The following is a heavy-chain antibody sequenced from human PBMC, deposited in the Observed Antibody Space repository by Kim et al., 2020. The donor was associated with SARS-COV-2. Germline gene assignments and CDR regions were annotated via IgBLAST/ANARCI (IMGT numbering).Heavy chain of an antibody. CDR1: GFTFSTHY. V-gene: IGHV3-7*01. Sequence: GGSLRLSCEASGFTFSTHYMSWVRQAPGKGLEWVANIKEDASDESYADTVKGRFTISRDNARNSLYLQMNNLRDEDTAVYYCAKGWGFDNWGQGTLVTVS. CDR2: IKEDASDE. CDR3: AKGWGFDN. J-gene: IGHJ4*02. D-gene: IGHD3-16*01.